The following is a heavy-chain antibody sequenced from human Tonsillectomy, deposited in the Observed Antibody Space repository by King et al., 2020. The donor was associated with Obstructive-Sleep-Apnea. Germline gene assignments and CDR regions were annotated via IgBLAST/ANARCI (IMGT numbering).Heavy chain of an antibody. Sequence: VQLVESGGGVVQPGRSLRLSCVASGFTFSDNAMHWVRQAPGKGLEWVALISSDGSHKNYADSVKGRFTASRDDSKDTLYLQMNSLRPEDTAFYYCATRXQTEALDYXGQGALVTVSS. J-gene: IGHJ4*02. CDR1: GFTFSDNA. V-gene: IGHV3-30-3*01. CDR3: ATRXQTEALDY. CDR2: ISSDGSHK. D-gene: IGHD1-1*01.